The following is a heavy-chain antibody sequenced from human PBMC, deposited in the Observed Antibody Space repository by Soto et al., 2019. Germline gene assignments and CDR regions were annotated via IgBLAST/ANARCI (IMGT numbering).Heavy chain of an antibody. J-gene: IGHJ4*02. CDR1: GFTFSSYW. V-gene: IGHV3-7*01. CDR3: ARDWAPFDF. CDR2: IKQDGSEK. Sequence: GGSLRLSCAAYGFTFSSYWMTWVRQAPGKGPEWVANIKQDGSEKYYVDSVEGRFTISRDNAKNSLYLQMNSLRAEDTAVYYCARDWAPFDFWGQGTQVTVSS. D-gene: IGHD3-16*01.